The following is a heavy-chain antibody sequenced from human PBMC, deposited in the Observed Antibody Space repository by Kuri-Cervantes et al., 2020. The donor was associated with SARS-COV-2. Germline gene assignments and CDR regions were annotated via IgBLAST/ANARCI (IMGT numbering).Heavy chain of an antibody. Sequence: GESLKISCAASGFTFSSYCMHWVRQAPGKGLEWVAVIWYDGSNKYYADSVKGRFTISRDNSKNTLYLQMNSLRAEDTAVYYWARSHKDVVVVPAARGYYYGMDVWGQGTTVTVSS. D-gene: IGHD2-2*01. V-gene: IGHV3-33*01. CDR1: GFTFSSYC. J-gene: IGHJ6*02. CDR2: IWYDGSNK. CDR3: ARSHKDVVVVPAARGYYYGMDV.